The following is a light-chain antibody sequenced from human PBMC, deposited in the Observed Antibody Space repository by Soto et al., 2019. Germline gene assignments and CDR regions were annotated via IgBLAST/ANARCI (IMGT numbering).Light chain of an antibody. CDR2: EVS. CDR1: SSDVGGYNY. J-gene: IGLJ2*01. Sequence: QSALTQPPSASGSPGQSVTISCTGTSSDVGGYNYVSWYQQHPGKAPKLMIYEVSRRPSGVPDRFSGSKFGNTASLTVSGLLAEDEADYYCSLYACSNIVLFGGGTKLTVL. CDR3: SLYACSNIVL. V-gene: IGLV2-8*01.